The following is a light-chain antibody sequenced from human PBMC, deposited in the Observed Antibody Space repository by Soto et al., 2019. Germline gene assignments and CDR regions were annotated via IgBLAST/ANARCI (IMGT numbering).Light chain of an antibody. CDR2: LAS. CDR1: YTLLGSSGYNY. CDR3: AQGLASPFT. Sequence: VLTQSPLSLPVTPGEPASISCRSRYTLLGSSGYNYLNWYLQRPGQSPQVLIHLASNLASGVPDRFSGSGSGTDFTLTISRVEAEDVGVYFCAQGLASPFTFGGGTKVEI. V-gene: IGKV2-28*01. J-gene: IGKJ4*01.